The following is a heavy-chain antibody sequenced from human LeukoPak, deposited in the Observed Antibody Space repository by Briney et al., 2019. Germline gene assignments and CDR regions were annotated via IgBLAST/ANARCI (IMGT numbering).Heavy chain of an antibody. CDR2: INPSGGST. Sequence: AASVKVSCKASGYTFTSYYMHWVRQAPGQGLEGMGIINPSGGSTNNAQKFQGRVTMTRDTSTSTVYMELSSLRFEDTAVYYCAREPRYYYGSGSHSRYYYMDVWGKGTTVTVSS. V-gene: IGHV1-46*01. CDR1: GYTFTSYY. J-gene: IGHJ6*03. CDR3: AREPRYYYGSGSHSRYYYMDV. D-gene: IGHD3-10*01.